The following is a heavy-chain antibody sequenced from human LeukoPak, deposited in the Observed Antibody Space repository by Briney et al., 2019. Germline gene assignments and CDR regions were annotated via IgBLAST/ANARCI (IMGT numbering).Heavy chain of an antibody. Sequence: PSETLSLTCTVSGGSISSYYWSWIRQPPGKGLEWIGYIYYSGSTNYNPSLKSRVTISVDTSKNQFSLKLSSVTAADTAVYYCAKDYYGSGSYPFDYWGQGTLVTVSS. CDR1: GGSISSYY. D-gene: IGHD3-10*01. V-gene: IGHV4-59*01. CDR2: IYYSGST. J-gene: IGHJ4*02. CDR3: AKDYYGSGSYPFDY.